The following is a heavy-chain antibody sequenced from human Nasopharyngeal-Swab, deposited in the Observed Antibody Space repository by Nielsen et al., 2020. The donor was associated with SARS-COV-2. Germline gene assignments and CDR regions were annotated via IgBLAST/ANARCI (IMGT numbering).Heavy chain of an antibody. CDR2: IKQDGSEK. D-gene: IGHD3-3*01. CDR3: ARGASGYYDFWSGYYRYYYYYYMDV. Sequence: VRQAPGKGLEWVANIKQDGSEKYYVDSVKGRFTISRDNAKNSLYLQMNSLRAEDTAMYYCARGASGYYDFWSGYYRYYYYYYMDVWGKGTTVTVSS. J-gene: IGHJ6*03. V-gene: IGHV3-7*01.